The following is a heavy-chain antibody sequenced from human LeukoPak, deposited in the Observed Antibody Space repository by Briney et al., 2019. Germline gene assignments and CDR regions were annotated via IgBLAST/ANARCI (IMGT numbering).Heavy chain of an antibody. Sequence: GGSLRLSCAVSGLSFSNYWMHWVRQAPGKGLVWVARTNLHGTTVDYADSVKGRFTISRDNAKNTLFLQMNSLRAEDTAVYYCASGYTYIRLGDHWGQGTLVTVSS. CDR1: GLSFSNYW. CDR2: TNLHGTTV. D-gene: IGHD5-18*01. V-gene: IGHV3-74*01. J-gene: IGHJ4*02. CDR3: ASGYTYIRLGDH.